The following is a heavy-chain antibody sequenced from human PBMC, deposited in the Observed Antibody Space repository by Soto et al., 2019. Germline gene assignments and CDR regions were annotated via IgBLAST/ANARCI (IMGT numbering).Heavy chain of an antibody. CDR1: GFTFSDYY. J-gene: IGHJ6*02. D-gene: IGHD3-3*01. Sequence: PGGSLRLSCAASGFTFSDYYMSWIRQAPGKGLEWVSYISSSSSYTNYADSVKGRFTISRDNAKNSLYLQMNSLRAEDTAVYYCAREHMIFGVDEQTYYYYYGMDVWGQGTTVTVSS. CDR3: AREHMIFGVDEQTYYYYYGMDV. CDR2: ISSSSSYT. V-gene: IGHV3-11*06.